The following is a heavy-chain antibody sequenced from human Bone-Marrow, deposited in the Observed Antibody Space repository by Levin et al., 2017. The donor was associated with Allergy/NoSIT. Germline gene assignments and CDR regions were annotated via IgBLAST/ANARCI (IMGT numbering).Heavy chain of an antibody. CDR3: ARRGGAHFDS. D-gene: IGHD2-21*01. V-gene: IGHV5-51*01. CDR1: GDSFTTYW. CDR2: IYPADSDT. Sequence: GESLKISCKGSGDSFTTYWIDWVLQMPGKGLEWLGAIYPADSDTRYRPSFQDQFTISADASIPTPYLQWRNLEASDTAMYYCARRGGAHFDSWGQGTQVTVSS. J-gene: IGHJ4*02.